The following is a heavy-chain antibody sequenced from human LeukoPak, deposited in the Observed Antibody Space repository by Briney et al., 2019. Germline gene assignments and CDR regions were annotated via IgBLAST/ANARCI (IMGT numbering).Heavy chain of an antibody. Sequence: PGGSLRLSCAASGFTFSSYWMSWVRQAPGKGLEWVSIISRASESIFYADSVKGRFTISRDNAKNSLYLQMNSLRAEDTAVYYCARYGSRGALAYWGQGTLVTVSS. CDR2: ISRASESI. CDR3: ARYGSRGALAY. J-gene: IGHJ4*02. CDR1: GFTFSSYW. V-gene: IGHV3-21*01. D-gene: IGHD3-10*01.